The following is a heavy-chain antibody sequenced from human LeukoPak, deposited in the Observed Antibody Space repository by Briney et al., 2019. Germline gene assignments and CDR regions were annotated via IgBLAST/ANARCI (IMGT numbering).Heavy chain of an antibody. CDR3: AADSGTTIDP. J-gene: IGHJ5*02. CDR2: TSSSSAYT. Sequence: GGSLRLSCAASGFTFSNYWMSWVRQAPGKGLEWVSSTSSSSAYTFYAESGKGRFTISRDNAKNSLFLQMNSLRAEDTAVYYRAADSGTTIDPWGQGTLVTVSS. CDR1: GFTFSNYW. V-gene: IGHV3-21*04. D-gene: IGHD1-7*01.